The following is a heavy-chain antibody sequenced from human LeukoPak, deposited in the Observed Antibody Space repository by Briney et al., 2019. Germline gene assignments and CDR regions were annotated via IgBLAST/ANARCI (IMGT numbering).Heavy chain of an antibody. D-gene: IGHD1-26*01. J-gene: IGHJ6*02. V-gene: IGHV3-64*01. Sequence: PGGSLRLSCAASGFTFSNYAMNWVRQAPGEGLEYVSAITSTGVSTYYANSVKDRFTVSRDNSKNTLFLQMGSLRPEDMAVYYCARARANLVGATLPGYYYGMDVWGQGTTVTVSS. CDR2: ITSTGVST. CDR3: ARARANLVGATLPGYYYGMDV. CDR1: GFTFSNYA.